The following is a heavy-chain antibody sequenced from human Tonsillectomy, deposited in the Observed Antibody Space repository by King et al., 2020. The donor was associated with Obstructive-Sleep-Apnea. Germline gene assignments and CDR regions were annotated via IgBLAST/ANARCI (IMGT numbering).Heavy chain of an antibody. Sequence: VQLPQWGAGLLKPSETLSLTCAVYGGSFSGYYWSWIRQPPGKGLEWIGEINHSGSTNYNPSLKSRVTISVDTSKNQFSLKLSSVTAADTAVYYCARGRSYYDFWSGYHNWFDPWGQGTLVTVSS. CDR2: INHSGST. V-gene: IGHV4-34*01. CDR1: GGSFSGYY. CDR3: ARGRSYYDFWSGYHNWFDP. J-gene: IGHJ5*02. D-gene: IGHD3-3*01.